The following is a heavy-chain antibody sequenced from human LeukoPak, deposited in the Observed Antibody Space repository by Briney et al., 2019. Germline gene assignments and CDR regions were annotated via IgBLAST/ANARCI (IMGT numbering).Heavy chain of an antibody. Sequence: GGSLRLSCGASGFPFSSYAVRWARRARGKGLEGVSPISGSGRSTYYADSVKGRFTISRDNSKNTLYLQMNSLRAEDTAVYYCAKVLSLEYTSSRMDVWGRGTTVTVSS. CDR2: ISGSGRST. CDR3: AKVLSLEYTSSRMDV. D-gene: IGHD6-13*01. V-gene: IGHV3-23*01. J-gene: IGHJ6*04. CDR1: GFPFSSYA.